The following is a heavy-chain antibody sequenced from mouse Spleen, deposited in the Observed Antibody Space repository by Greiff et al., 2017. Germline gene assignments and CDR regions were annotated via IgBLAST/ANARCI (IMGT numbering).Heavy chain of an antibody. CDR2: IDPETGGT. CDR1: GYTFTDYE. CDR3: TISGDDGYYNYVMDY. V-gene: IGHV1-15*01. D-gene: IGHD2-3*01. J-gene: IGHJ4*01. Sequence: VQLQQSGAELVRPGASVTLSCKASGYTFTDYEMHWVKQTPVHGLEWIGAIDPETGGTAYNQKFKGKAILTADKSSSTAYMELRSLTSEDSAVYYCTISGDDGYYNYVMDYLGQGTSVTGSS.